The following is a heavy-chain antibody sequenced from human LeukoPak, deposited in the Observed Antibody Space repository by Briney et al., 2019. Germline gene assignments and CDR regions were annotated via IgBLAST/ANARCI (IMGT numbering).Heavy chain of an antibody. CDR3: AKPPGIAVAGYLGY. V-gene: IGHV3-23*01. CDR2: ISGSGGST. Sequence: GSLRLSCAASGFTFSSYAMSWVRQAPGKGLEWVSAISGSGGSTYYADSVKGRFTISRDNSKNTLYLQMHSLRAEDTAVYYCAKPPGIAVAGYLGYWGQGTLVTVSS. D-gene: IGHD6-19*01. J-gene: IGHJ4*02. CDR1: GFTFSSYA.